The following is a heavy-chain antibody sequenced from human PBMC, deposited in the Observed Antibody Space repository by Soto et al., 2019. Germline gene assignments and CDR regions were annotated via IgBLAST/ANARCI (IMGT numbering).Heavy chain of an antibody. CDR3: ARAYSNYFDY. D-gene: IGHD4-4*01. Sequence: QVQLQESGPGLVKPSQTLSLTCTVSGGSISSGGYYWSWIRQHPGKGLEWIGYIYYSGSTYYNPSLXRXVXIXXDTSKNQFSLKLSSVTAADTAVYYCARAYSNYFDYWGQGTLVTVSS. CDR1: GGSISSGGYY. CDR2: IYYSGST. V-gene: IGHV4-31*03. J-gene: IGHJ4*02.